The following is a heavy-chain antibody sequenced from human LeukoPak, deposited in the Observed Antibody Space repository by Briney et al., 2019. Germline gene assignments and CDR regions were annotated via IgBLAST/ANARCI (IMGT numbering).Heavy chain of an antibody. D-gene: IGHD6-13*01. CDR2: ISGSAGST. Sequence: GGSLRLSCAASGFTLSSYAMSWVRLAPGKGLEWVSSISGSAGSTYYADSVKGRFTISRDSSKNTLYLQMNSLRVEDTAVYYCAKDHSSAWYEKAFDMWGQGTMVTVSS. V-gene: IGHV3-23*01. CDR3: AKDHSSAWYEKAFDM. J-gene: IGHJ3*02. CDR1: GFTLSSYA.